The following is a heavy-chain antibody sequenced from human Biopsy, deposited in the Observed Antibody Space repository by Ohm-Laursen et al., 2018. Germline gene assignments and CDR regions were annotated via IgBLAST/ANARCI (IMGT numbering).Heavy chain of an antibody. J-gene: IGHJ4*02. V-gene: IGHV1-8*01. D-gene: IGHD1-26*01. CDR2: MSPNTGNT. Sequence: ATANASSTASGYTSSRLATNGGCQATGQGLEWMLWMSPNTGNTVYAQRFQDRVTMTSDTSTGTAYMELTSLTSDDTAVYFCPRWETTQGRSLDSWGQGTLVAVSS. CDR3: PRWETTQGRSLDS. CDR1: GYTSSRLA.